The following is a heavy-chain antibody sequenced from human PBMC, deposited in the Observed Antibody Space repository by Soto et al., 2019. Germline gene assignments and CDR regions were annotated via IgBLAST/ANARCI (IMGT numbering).Heavy chain of an antibody. V-gene: IGHV3-66*01. CDR1: GFTVSSNY. CDR2: IYSGGST. Sequence: GGSLRLSCAASGFTVSSNYMSWVRQAPGKGLEWVSVIYSGGSTYYADSVKGRFTISRDNSKNMLYLQMNSLRAEDTAVYYCARSYDYPLREHTFDPWGQGTLVTVSS. J-gene: IGHJ5*02. CDR3: ARSYDYPLREHTFDP. D-gene: IGHD4-17*01.